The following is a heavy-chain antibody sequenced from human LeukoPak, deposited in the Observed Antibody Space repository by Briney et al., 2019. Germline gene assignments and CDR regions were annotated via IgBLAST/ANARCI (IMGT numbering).Heavy chain of an antibody. CDR1: GGSFSDYY. CDR3: AGCRGTRVQS. CDR2: INHSGST. D-gene: IGHD2-2*01. V-gene: IGHV4-34*01. J-gene: IGHJ5*02. Sequence: TSETLSLTCAVYGGSFSDYYWSWIRQPPGKGLEWIGEINHSGSTNYNPSPKSRFTISVDTSKNQFSLKLSSVTAADTATYYCAGCRGTRVQSWGQGTLVSVSS.